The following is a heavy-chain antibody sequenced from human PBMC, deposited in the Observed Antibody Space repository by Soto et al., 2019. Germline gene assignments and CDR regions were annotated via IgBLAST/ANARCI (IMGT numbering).Heavy chain of an antibody. Sequence: SETLSLTCTVSGGSISNYYWSWIRQPAGKGLEWIGRISTSGNTNYNPSLKSRVTMSVDTSKNQFSLKLSSVTAADTAVYYCARAGYNSEPFGMDVWGQGTPVTVSS. CDR1: GGSISNYY. CDR2: ISTSGNT. V-gene: IGHV4-4*07. J-gene: IGHJ6*02. CDR3: ARAGYNSEPFGMDV. D-gene: IGHD1-20*01.